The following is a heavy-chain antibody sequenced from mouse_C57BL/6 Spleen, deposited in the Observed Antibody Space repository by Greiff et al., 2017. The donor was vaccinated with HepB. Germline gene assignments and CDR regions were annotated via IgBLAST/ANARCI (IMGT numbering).Heavy chain of an antibody. D-gene: IGHD1-1*01. V-gene: IGHV14-4*01. Sequence: VQLQESGAELVRPGASVKLSCTASGFNIKDDYMHWVKQRPEQGLEWIGWIDPENGDTEYASKFQGKATITADTSSNTAYLQLSSLTSEDTAVYYCTTGALYYYGSSYVGNYWGQGTTLTVSS. CDR2: IDPENGDT. CDR3: TTGALYYYGSSYVGNY. J-gene: IGHJ2*01. CDR1: GFNIKDDY.